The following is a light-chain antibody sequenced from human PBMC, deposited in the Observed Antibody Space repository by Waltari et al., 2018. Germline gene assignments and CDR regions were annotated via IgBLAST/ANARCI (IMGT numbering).Light chain of an antibody. J-gene: IGKJ5*01. V-gene: IGKV3-15*01. Sequence: EIVMTQSPATLTVSPGERATLSCRASQSVSSTVAWYQQKPGPAPRLLIYGASTRATGIPARLGGSGSGTEFTLTISSLQSEDFAVYYCQQYNNWPPITFGQGTRLEIK. CDR3: QQYNNWPPIT. CDR1: QSVSST. CDR2: GAS.